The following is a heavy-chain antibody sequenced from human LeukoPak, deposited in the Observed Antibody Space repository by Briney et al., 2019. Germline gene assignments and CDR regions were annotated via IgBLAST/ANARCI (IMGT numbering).Heavy chain of an antibody. V-gene: IGHV4-34*01. CDR2: IYYSGST. CDR3: ARVAVAGDYYYYYYMDV. J-gene: IGHJ6*03. Sequence: SETLSLTCAVYGGSFSGYYWSWIRQPPGKGLEWIGSIYYSGSTYYNPSLKSRVTISVDTSKNQFSLKLSSVTAADTAVYYCARVAVAGDYYYYYYMDVWGKGTTVTVSS. CDR1: GGSFSGYY. D-gene: IGHD6-19*01.